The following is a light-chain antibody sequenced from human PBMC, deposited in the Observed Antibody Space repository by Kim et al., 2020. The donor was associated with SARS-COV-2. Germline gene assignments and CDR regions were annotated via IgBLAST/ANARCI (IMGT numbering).Light chain of an antibody. Sequence: SYELTQPPSVSVSPGQPASLTCPGDKLGAKYACWYQQKPGQSPVLVIYQDSKRPSGIPGRFSGSNAGNTATLTISGTQAMDEADYYCQAWDSSIVVFGGGTQLTVL. CDR2: QDS. J-gene: IGLJ2*01. CDR1: KLGAKY. CDR3: QAWDSSIVV. V-gene: IGLV3-1*01.